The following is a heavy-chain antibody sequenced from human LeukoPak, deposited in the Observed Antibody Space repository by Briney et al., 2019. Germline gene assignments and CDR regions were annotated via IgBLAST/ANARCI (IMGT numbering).Heavy chain of an antibody. CDR1: GFTFSIYA. D-gene: IGHD3-22*01. CDR3: ARDRPNYYGSDGHYYRRDGDY. J-gene: IGHJ4*02. CDR2: ITSRGEST. Sequence: GGSLRLSCAASGFTFSIYAMSWVRPAPGEGLQWVSSITSRGESTWYVDSVKGRFTITRDNSEHTMYLQMHSLRAEDTAVYYCARDRPNYYGSDGHYYRRDGDYWGRGTLVSVSS. V-gene: IGHV3-23*01.